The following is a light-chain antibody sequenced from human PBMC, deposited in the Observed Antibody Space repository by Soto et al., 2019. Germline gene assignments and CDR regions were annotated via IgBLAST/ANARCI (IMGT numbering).Light chain of an antibody. CDR1: QSVGNY. CDR2: AAS. V-gene: IGKV1-39*01. Sequence: DIQMTQSPSSLSASVGDRVTITCRASQSVGNYLNWYQQKPGKAPKLLIYAASSLLSGVPSRFSGSASGTAFTLTTSSLQPEDCATYYCQQSRSFPHTFGQGTNLEIK. CDR3: QQSRSFPHT. J-gene: IGKJ2*01.